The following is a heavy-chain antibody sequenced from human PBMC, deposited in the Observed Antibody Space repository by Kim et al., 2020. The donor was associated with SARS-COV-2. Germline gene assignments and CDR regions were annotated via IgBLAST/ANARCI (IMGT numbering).Heavy chain of an antibody. CDR3: AKLSSGCSGGSCYLVGRLFDY. CDR1: GFTFSSYA. J-gene: IGHJ4*02. Sequence: GGSLRLSCAASGFTFSSYAMSWVRQAPGKGLEWVSAISGSGGSTYYADSVKGRFTISRDNSKNTLYLQMNSLRAEDTAVYYCAKLSSGCSGGSCYLVGRLFDYWGQGTLVTVSS. D-gene: IGHD2-15*01. V-gene: IGHV3-23*01. CDR2: ISGSGGST.